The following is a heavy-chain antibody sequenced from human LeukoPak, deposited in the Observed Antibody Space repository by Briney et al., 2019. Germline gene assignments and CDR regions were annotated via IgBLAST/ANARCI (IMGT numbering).Heavy chain of an antibody. CDR1: GFTFRTHS. D-gene: IGHD3-10*01. V-gene: IGHV3-21*04. J-gene: IGHJ4*02. CDR3: ARGSGVHV. CDR2: ITKSSTYV. Sequence: GGSLRLACEASGFTFRTHSMNWVRKAQGRGLEWVSSITKSSTYVYYADSVKGRFTISRDNANNSLFLQMNNLGVDDTGVYYCARGSGVHVWGQGTLVLVSS.